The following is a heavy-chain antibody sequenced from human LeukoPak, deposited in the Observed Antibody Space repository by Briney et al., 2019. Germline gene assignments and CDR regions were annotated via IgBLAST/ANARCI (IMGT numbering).Heavy chain of an antibody. CDR1: GITFSNYA. V-gene: IGHV3-30*01. CDR3: ASGHYYDSSGYDY. D-gene: IGHD3-22*01. Sequence: GGSLRLFCAASGITFSNYAMHWVRQAPGKGLEWVAVISYDGGNKFYADSMKGRFTISRDNSKNTLYLQMNSLRAEDSALYYCASGHYYDSSGYDYWGQGTLVTVSS. CDR2: ISYDGGNK. J-gene: IGHJ4*02.